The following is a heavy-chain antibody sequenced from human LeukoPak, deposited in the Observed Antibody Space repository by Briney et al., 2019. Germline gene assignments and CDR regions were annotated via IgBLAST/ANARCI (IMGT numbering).Heavy chain of an antibody. D-gene: IGHD5-24*01. CDR3: AKERRDGYNYYFDY. CDR2: ISYDGSNK. V-gene: IGHV3-30*18. Sequence: QPGGSLRLSCAASGFTFSSYGMHWVRQAPGKGLEWVAVISYDGSNKYYADSVKGRFTISRDNSKNTLYLQMNSLRAEDTAVYYCAKERRDGYNYYFDYWGQGTLVTVSS. J-gene: IGHJ4*02. CDR1: GFTFSSYG.